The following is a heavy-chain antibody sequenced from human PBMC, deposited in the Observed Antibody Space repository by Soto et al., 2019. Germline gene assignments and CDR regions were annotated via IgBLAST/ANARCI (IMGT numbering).Heavy chain of an antibody. D-gene: IGHD5-18*01. CDR1: GTSVSNYY. Sequence: SETLSLTCSVSGTSVSNYYWSWIRQPAGKGLEHIGRIYTSGSTSYNPSLKSRVTMSMDTSQTQIYLNLTSVAAADTAVYYCARGGIQLSYAFDYWGQGIQVTVS. V-gene: IGHV4-4*07. J-gene: IGHJ4*02. CDR2: IYTSGST. CDR3: ARGGIQLSYAFDY.